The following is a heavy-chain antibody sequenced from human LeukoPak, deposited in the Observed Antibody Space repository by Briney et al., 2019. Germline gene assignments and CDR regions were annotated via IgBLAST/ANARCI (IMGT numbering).Heavy chain of an antibody. CDR1: GYTFTVYY. J-gene: IGHJ4*02. D-gene: IGHD4-17*01. Sequence: EASVKVSCKASGYTFTVYYMHWVRQAPGQGLEWMGWINPNSGGTNYAQKFQGRVTMTRDTSISTAYMELSRLRSDDTAVYYCVRDKMYDYGDYAWSGRFDYWGQGTLVTVSS. CDR3: VRDKMYDYGDYAWSGRFDY. V-gene: IGHV1-2*02. CDR2: INPNSGGT.